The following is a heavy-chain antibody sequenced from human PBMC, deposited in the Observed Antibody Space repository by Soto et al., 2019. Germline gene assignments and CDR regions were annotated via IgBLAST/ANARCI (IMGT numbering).Heavy chain of an antibody. D-gene: IGHD4-4*01. V-gene: IGHV4-59*01. CDR3: ARPAGYSNYAFDY. CDR1: GGSISSYY. CDR2: IYYSGST. J-gene: IGHJ4*02. Sequence: SETLSLTCTVSGGSISSYYWSWIRQPPGKGLEWIGYIYYSGSTNYNPSLKSRVTISVDTSKNQFSLKLSSVTVADTAVYYCARPAGYSNYAFDYWGQGTLVTVSS.